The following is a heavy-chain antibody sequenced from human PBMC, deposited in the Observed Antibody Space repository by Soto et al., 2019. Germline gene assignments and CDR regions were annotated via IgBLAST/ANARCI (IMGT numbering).Heavy chain of an antibody. J-gene: IGHJ5*02. Sequence: QVLLVQSGAEVKKPGASVKVSCKASGYIFSTSAIHWVRQAPGQRPEWMGQINAGNGDTQYSPNFQGKVSFTRDVSASTAYVELSSLRYEDAAVYYCATLGHYDFWSGFRKGNWFDPWGQGTLVTVSS. CDR2: INAGNGDT. D-gene: IGHD3-3*01. CDR3: ATLGHYDFWSGFRKGNWFDP. CDR1: GYIFSTSA. V-gene: IGHV1-3*01.